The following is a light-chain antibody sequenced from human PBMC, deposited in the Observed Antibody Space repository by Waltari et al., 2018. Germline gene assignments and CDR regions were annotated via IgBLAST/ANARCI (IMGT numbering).Light chain of an antibody. J-gene: IGKJ3*01. CDR3: QQYDSAPFT. CDR1: QGISSW. V-gene: IGKV1-5*03. Sequence: DIQMTQSPSSLSASVGDRVTITCRAGQGISSWLAWYQQKPGKAPKLLIYKASSLQGGVPSRFSGSGSGTDFTLIISSLQPEDFATYYCQQYDSAPFTFGPGTKLDI. CDR2: KAS.